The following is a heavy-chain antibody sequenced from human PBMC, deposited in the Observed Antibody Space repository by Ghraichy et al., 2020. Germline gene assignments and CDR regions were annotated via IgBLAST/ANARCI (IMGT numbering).Heavy chain of an antibody. CDR3: ARDPPWGSGSYIFDY. CDR1: GYTFTSYG. J-gene: IGHJ4*02. D-gene: IGHD3-10*01. Sequence: ASVKVSCKASGYTFTSYGISWVRQAPGQGLEWMGWISAYNGNTNYAQKLQGRVTMTTDTSTSTAYMELRSLRSDDTAVYYCARDPPWGSGSYIFDYWGQGTLVTVSS. CDR2: ISAYNGNT. V-gene: IGHV1-18*01.